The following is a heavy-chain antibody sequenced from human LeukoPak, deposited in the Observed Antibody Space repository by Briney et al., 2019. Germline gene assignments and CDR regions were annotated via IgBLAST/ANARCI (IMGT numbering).Heavy chain of an antibody. CDR2: IYSGGST. Sequence: GGSLRLSCAASGFTVSSNYMSWVRQAPGKGLEWVSVIYSGGSTYYADSVKGRFTISRDNSKNTLYLQMNSLRAEDTAVYYCARGNYYDSSGTEFDYWGQGTLVTVSS. CDR1: GFTVSSNY. D-gene: IGHD3-22*01. J-gene: IGHJ4*02. V-gene: IGHV3-66*01. CDR3: ARGNYYDSSGTEFDY.